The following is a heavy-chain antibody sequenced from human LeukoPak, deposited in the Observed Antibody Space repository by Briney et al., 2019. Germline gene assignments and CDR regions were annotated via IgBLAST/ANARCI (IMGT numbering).Heavy chain of an antibody. CDR1: GXTFSSYS. Sequence: SGXTFSSYSMNWIRQAPGKGLEXVSXXXSVTTYIYYADSLKGRFTISRDNAKSSLYLQMNSLRAEDTAVYYCARASDYGDYFSGMDVWGQGTTVTVSS. CDR3: ARASDYGDYFSGMDV. D-gene: IGHD4-17*01. J-gene: IGHJ6*02. CDR2: XXSVTTYI. V-gene: IGHV3-21*01.